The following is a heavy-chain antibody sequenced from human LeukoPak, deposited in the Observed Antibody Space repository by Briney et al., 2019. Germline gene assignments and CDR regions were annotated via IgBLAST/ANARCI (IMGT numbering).Heavy chain of an antibody. CDR2: ISSNGGST. Sequence: GGSLRLSCAASGFTFSSYAMHWVRQAPGKGLEYVSAISSNGGSTYYANSAKGRFTISRDNSKNTLYLQMGSLRAEDMAVYYCARASNLYYFDYWGQGTLVTVSS. J-gene: IGHJ4*02. CDR3: ARASNLYYFDY. V-gene: IGHV3-64*01. CDR1: GFTFSSYA.